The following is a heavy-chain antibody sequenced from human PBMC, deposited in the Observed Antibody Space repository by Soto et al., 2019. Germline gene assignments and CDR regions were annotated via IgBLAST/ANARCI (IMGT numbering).Heavy chain of an antibody. CDR1: GYTFTNFD. J-gene: IGHJ6*02. Sequence: GASVKVSCKASGYTFTNFDINWVRQATGQGREWMGWMNPNSGNTGNAQNFQGRVTMTRDTSISTADMELSSLRSDDTAVDKCGRSSLTGGRAYYYGMDVWGQGTTVTVSS. V-gene: IGHV1-8*01. D-gene: IGHD3-9*01. CDR3: GRSSLTGGRAYYYGMDV. CDR2: MNPNSGNT.